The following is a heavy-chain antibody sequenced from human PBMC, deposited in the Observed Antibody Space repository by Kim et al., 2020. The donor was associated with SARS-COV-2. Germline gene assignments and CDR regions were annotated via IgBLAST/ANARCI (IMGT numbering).Heavy chain of an antibody. CDR1: GFTFSTHW. J-gene: IGHJ6*02. CDR2: IKTEGSAQ. Sequence: GGSLRLSCAASGFTFSTHWMNWIRQAPGKGLEWVANIKTEGSAQYYVDSVKGRLTISRDNAKNSLYLQMNSLRADDTAVYYCGRDMDVWGQGTTVTVSS. CDR3: GRDMDV. V-gene: IGHV3-7*01.